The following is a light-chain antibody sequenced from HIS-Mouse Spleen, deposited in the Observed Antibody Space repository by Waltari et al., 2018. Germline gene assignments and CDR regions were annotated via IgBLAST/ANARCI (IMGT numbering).Light chain of an antibody. CDR3: AAWDDSLNGPV. CDR1: SSNTGSNT. V-gene: IGLV1-44*01. Sequence: QSVLTQPPSASGTPGQRVTLSCSGSSSNTGSNTGNWYQQLPGTAPKLLIYSNNPRPSGVPDRFSGSKSGTSASLAISGLQSEDEADYYCAAWDDSLNGPVFGTGTKVTVL. J-gene: IGLJ1*01. CDR2: SNN.